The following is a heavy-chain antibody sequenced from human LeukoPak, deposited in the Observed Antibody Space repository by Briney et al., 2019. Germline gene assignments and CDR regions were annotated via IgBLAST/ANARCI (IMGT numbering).Heavy chain of an antibody. D-gene: IGHD3-22*01. CDR1: GFTFSSYA. V-gene: IGHV3-23*01. Sequence: GGSLRLSCAASGFTFSSYAMSWVRQAPGKGLEWVSAISGSGGSTYYADSVKGRFTISRDNSKNTLYLQMNSLRAEDTAVYYCAKDIGKTYYYDSSGEERDYWGQGTLVTVSS. J-gene: IGHJ4*02. CDR2: ISGSGGST. CDR3: AKDIGKTYYYDSSGEERDY.